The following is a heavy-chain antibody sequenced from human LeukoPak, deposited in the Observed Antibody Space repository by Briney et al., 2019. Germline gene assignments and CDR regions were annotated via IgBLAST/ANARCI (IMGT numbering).Heavy chain of an antibody. CDR2: IIPIFGTA. Sequence: SVKVSCKASGGTFSSYAISWVRQAPGQGLEWMGGIIPIFGTANYAQKFQGRVTITTDESTSTAYMELSSLGSEDTAVYYCARGSGYYDSSGPFDYWGQGTLVTVSS. J-gene: IGHJ4*02. D-gene: IGHD3-22*01. V-gene: IGHV1-69*05. CDR3: ARGSGYYDSSGPFDY. CDR1: GGTFSSYA.